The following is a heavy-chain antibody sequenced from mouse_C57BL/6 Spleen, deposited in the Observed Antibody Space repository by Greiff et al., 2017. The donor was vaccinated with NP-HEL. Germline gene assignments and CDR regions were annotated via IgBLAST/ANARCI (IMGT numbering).Heavy chain of an antibody. CDR2: IYPGSGST. Sequence: QVQLQQPGAELVKPGASVKMSCKASGYTFTSYWITWVKQRPGQGLEWIGDIYPGSGSTNYNEKFKSKATLTVDTSSSTAYMQLSSLTSEDSAVYYCASPSFYYGNYVAWFAYWGQGTLVTGAA. D-gene: IGHD2-1*01. CDR3: ASPSFYYGNYVAWFAY. J-gene: IGHJ3*01. V-gene: IGHV1-55*01. CDR1: GYTFTSYW.